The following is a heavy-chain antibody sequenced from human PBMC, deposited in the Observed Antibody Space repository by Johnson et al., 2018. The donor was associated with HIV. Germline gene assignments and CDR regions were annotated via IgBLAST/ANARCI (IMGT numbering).Heavy chain of an antibody. CDR1: GFTFSTSA. CDR3: ARDGPYYDSSGYYYGTVFYAFDI. CDR2: ISYDGINK. D-gene: IGHD3-22*01. Sequence: QVQLVESGGGVVQPGRSLRLSCAASGFTFSTSAMHWVRQAPGKGLKWVATISYDGINKYYADSLKGRFAISRDNSRNTLDLRMDSLRVEDTAVYYCARDGPYYDSSGYYYGTVFYAFDIWGQGTMVTVSS. J-gene: IGHJ3*02. V-gene: IGHV3-30*09.